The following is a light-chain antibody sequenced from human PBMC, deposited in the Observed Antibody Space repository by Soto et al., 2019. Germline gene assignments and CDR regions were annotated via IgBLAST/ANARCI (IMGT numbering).Light chain of an antibody. Sequence: QSVLTQPPSVSGAPGQRGTISCTGSSSNIGAGYDVHWYQQLPGTAPNLLIYGNSNRPSGVPDRFSGSKSGTSAPLAITGLQAEDEADYYCQSYDSSLSGSYVFGTGTKVTVL. CDR3: QSYDSSLSGSYV. CDR2: GNS. J-gene: IGLJ1*01. V-gene: IGLV1-40*01. CDR1: SSNIGAGYD.